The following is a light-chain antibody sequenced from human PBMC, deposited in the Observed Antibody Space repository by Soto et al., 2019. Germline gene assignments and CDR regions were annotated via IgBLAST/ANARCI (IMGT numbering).Light chain of an antibody. V-gene: IGKV1-9*01. Sequence: DIQLTQSPSFLSASVGDRVTITCRASRDISSYLAWYQPKPGRAPNLLIYDASTLQSGVPSRFSGSGSGTLFTLTISSLQPDDLATCYCQHLNSYPLTFGGGTKVEIK. CDR2: DAS. CDR3: QHLNSYPLT. CDR1: RDISSY. J-gene: IGKJ4*01.